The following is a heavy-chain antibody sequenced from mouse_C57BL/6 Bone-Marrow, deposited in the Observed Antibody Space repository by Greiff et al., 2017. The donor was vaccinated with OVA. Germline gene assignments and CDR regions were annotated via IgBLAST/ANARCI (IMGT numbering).Heavy chain of an antibody. CDR1: GYTFTDYN. J-gene: IGHJ1*03. V-gene: IGHV1-22*01. CDR2: INPNNGGT. CDR3: ASHYAPRYGYFDV. D-gene: IGHD1-1*01. Sequence: VQLQQSGPELVKPGASVKMSCKASGYTFTDYNMHWVKQSHGKSLEWIGYINPNNGGTSYNQKFKGKATLTVNKSSSTAYMELRSLTSEDSAVYYCASHYAPRYGYFDVWGTGTTVTVSP.